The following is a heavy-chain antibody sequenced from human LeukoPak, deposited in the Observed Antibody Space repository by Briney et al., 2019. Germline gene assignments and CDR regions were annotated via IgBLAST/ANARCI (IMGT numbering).Heavy chain of an antibody. CDR1: GFTFSSYS. V-gene: IGHV3-48*01. D-gene: IGHD2-2*01. J-gene: IGHJ3*02. CDR2: ISSSSSTI. Sequence: GGSLRLSCAASGFTFSSYSMNWVRQAPGKGLEWVSYISSSSSTIYYADSVKGRFTISRDNAKNSVYLQMNSLRAEDTAVYYCARDQTPSVVPAASSHSFDIWGQGTMVTVSS. CDR3: ARDQTPSVVPAASSHSFDI.